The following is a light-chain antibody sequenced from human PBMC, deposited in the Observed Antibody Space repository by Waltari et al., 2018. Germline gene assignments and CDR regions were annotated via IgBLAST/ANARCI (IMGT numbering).Light chain of an antibody. V-gene: IGLV1-44*01. CDR2: IND. Sequence: QSVLTQPPSASGTPGQRVTISCSGSSSNIGRNTVNWYQHFPGTAPKLVIYINDQRPAGVPDRFSGAKSGTAASLAISGLQSDDEAEYSCAVWDDSLSAWLFGGGTKLAVL. CDR3: AVWDDSLSAWL. CDR1: SSNIGRNT. J-gene: IGLJ3*02.